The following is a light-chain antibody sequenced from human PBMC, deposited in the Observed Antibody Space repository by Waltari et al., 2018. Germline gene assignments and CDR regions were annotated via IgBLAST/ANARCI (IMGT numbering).Light chain of an antibody. CDR2: RAS. CDR1: QSVSIH. J-gene: IGKJ2*01. CDR3: QQYETWPLNT. V-gene: IGKV3-15*01. Sequence: EIVLTQFPASLSVSPGERATLSCRASQSVSIHLAWYQQKPGQSPRLLIPRASSRATGVPARFSGGGSETDFSLTISSLQSEDFAVYYCQQYETWPLNTFGQGTILEIK.